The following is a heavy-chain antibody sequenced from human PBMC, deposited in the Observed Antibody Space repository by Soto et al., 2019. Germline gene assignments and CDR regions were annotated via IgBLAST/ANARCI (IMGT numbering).Heavy chain of an antibody. J-gene: IGHJ6*02. D-gene: IGHD6-19*01. V-gene: IGHV3-43D*04. CDR1: GFTFDDYA. CDR2: ISWDGGST. CDR3: AKATVAGAAYDYYYGMDV. Sequence: GGSLRLSCATSGFTFDDYAMHWVRQAPGKGLEWVSLISWDGGSTYYADSVKGRFTISRDNSKNSLYLQMNSLRAEDTAAYYCAKATVAGAAYDYYYGMDVWGQGTTVTVSS.